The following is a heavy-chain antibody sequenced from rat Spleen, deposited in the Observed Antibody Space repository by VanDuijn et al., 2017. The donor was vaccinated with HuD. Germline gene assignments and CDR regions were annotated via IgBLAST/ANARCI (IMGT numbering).Heavy chain of an antibody. CDR2: ISFEGSGT. CDR1: GFTFSDYY. V-gene: IGHV5-22*01. CDR3: ARRHYGYTDYFDY. D-gene: IGHD1-9*01. Sequence: EVQLVESGGGLVQPGGSMKLSCAASGFTFSDYYMAWVRQAPKKGLEWVASISFEGSGTYYGDSVKGRFTISRDNAKSTLSLQMDSLRSEDTATFYCARRHYGYTDYFDYWGQGVMVTVSS. J-gene: IGHJ2*01.